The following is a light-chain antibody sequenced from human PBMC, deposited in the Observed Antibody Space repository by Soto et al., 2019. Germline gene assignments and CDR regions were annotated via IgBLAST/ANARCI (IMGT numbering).Light chain of an antibody. J-gene: IGKJ3*01. Sequence: EIVMTQSPDTLYVSPGEGATLSCRASQSVRTKLAWYQQKAGQAPRLLIYGASTRATGIPDRFSGSGSGTDFTLTISRLEPEDFAVYYCQQRSNWPEVTFGPGTKVDIK. V-gene: IGKV3-15*01. CDR3: QQRSNWPEVT. CDR2: GAS. CDR1: QSVRTK.